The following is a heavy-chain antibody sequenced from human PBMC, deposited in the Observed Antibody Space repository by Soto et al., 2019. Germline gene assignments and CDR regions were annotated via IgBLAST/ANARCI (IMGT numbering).Heavy chain of an antibody. CDR2: ISAYNGNT. CDR3: ARSETYCSGGSCHYFDY. J-gene: IGHJ4*02. CDR1: GYTFTSYD. V-gene: IGHV1-18*01. Sequence: ASVKVSCKASGYTFTSYDINWVRQATGQGLEWMGWISAYNGNTNYAQKLQGRVTMTTDTSTSTAYMELRSLRSDDTAVYYCARSETYCSGGSCHYFDYRGQGTLVTVSS. D-gene: IGHD2-15*01.